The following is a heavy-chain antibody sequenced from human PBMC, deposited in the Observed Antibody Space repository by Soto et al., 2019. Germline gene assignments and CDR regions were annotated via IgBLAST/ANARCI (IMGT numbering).Heavy chain of an antibody. V-gene: IGHV1-3*01. Sequence: VQLVQSGTEVKEPGASVKGSCKASGYTFISYPIHWMRQAPGQSLEWMGWINVGNGNAKFSPRFQDRVTLTSDTSASTTYMELTTLRSEDTAVYYCARRLGGWDDAFDIWGQGTMVTVSS. CDR2: INVGNGNA. D-gene: IGHD3-16*01. CDR1: GYTFISYP. CDR3: ARRLGGWDDAFDI. J-gene: IGHJ3*02.